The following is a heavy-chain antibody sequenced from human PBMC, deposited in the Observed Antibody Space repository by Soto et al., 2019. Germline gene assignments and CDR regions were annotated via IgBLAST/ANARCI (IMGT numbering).Heavy chain of an antibody. CDR1: GFTFSDYY. Sequence: QVQLVESGGGLVKPGGSLRLSCAASGFTFSDYYMSWIRQAPGKGLEWVSYISSSGGTIVYADSVKGRFTISRDNAKNSLYRQMNSLRAEDTAVYYCASSFGGVRGYYYYGMDVWGQGTTVTVSS. V-gene: IGHV3-11*01. CDR3: ASSFGGVRGYYYYGMDV. CDR2: ISSSGGTI. J-gene: IGHJ6*02. D-gene: IGHD3-16*01.